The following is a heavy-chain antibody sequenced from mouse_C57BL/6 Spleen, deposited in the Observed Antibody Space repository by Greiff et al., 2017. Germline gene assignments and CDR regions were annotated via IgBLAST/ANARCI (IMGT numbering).Heavy chain of an antibody. Sequence: LEESGPELVKPGASVKLSCKASGYTFTSYDINWVKQRPGQGLEWIGWLYPRDGSTKYNEKFKGKATLTVDTSSSTAYMELHSLTSEDSAVYFCARRGLLGGFAYWGQGTLVTVSA. CDR3: ARRGLLGGFAY. CDR2: LYPRDGST. V-gene: IGHV1-85*01. CDR1: GYTFTSYD. D-gene: IGHD2-3*01. J-gene: IGHJ3*01.